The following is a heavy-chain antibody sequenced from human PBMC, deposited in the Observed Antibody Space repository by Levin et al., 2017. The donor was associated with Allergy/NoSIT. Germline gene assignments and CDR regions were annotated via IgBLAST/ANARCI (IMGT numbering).Heavy chain of an antibody. D-gene: IGHD3-3*01. J-gene: IGHJ4*02. CDR2: INHSGST. Sequence: SETLSLTCAVYGGSFSGYYWSWIRQPPGKGLEWIGEINHSGSTNYNPSLKSRVTISVDTSKNQFSLKLSSVTAADTAVYYCARGWSGFWSGYPPLFDYWGQGTLVTVSS. CDR3: ARGWSGFWSGYPPLFDY. V-gene: IGHV4-34*01. CDR1: GGSFSGYY.